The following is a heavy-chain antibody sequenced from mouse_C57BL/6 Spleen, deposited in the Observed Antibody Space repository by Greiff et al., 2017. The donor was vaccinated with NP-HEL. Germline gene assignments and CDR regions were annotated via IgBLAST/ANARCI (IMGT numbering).Heavy chain of an antibody. V-gene: IGHV1-80*01. CDR1: GYAFSSYW. Sequence: QVQLKQSGAELVKPGASVKISCKASGYAFSSYWMNWVKQRPGKGLEWIGQIYPGDGDTNYNGKFKGKATLTADKSSSTAYMQLSSLTSEDSAVYFCARGGWVTTEGVFDYWGQGTTLTVSS. CDR3: ARGGWVTTEGVFDY. D-gene: IGHD2-2*01. J-gene: IGHJ2*01. CDR2: IYPGDGDT.